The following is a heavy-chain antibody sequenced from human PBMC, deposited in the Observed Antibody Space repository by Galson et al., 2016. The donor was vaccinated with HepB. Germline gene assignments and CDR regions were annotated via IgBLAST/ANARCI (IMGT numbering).Heavy chain of an antibody. J-gene: IGHJ4*02. CDR1: GFSLTTTGMS. CDR3: ARLLTYCGGDCYSLFDY. CDR2: IDWDDDK. D-gene: IGHD2-21*02. Sequence: PALVKPTQTLTLTCTFSGFSLTTTGMSVSWIRQPPGKALEWLALIDWDDDKYYSTSLKTRLTVSKDTSKNQVVLTMTNMDPVDTATYFCARLLTYCGGDCYSLFDYWGQGTLVTVSS. V-gene: IGHV2-70*01.